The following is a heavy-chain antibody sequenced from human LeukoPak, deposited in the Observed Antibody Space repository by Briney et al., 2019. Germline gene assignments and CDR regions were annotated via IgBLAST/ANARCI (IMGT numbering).Heavy chain of an antibody. CDR3: ARGGSDTTGDFDY. CDR1: GGSISSYY. Sequence: SETLSLTCTVSGGSISSYYWSWIRQPPGKGLEWIGYIYYSGSTNYNPSLKSRVTISVDRSKNQFSLKLSSVTAADTAVYYCARGGSDTTGDFDYWGQGTLVTVSS. V-gene: IGHV4-59*12. D-gene: IGHD1-1*01. CDR2: IYYSGST. J-gene: IGHJ4*02.